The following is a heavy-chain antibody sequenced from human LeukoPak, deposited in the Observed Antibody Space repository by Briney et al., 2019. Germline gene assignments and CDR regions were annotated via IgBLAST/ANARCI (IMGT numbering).Heavy chain of an antibody. CDR2: INHSGST. D-gene: IGHD3-10*01. Sequence: SETLSLTCAVYGGSFSGYYWSWIRQPPGKGLEWIGEINHSGSTNYNPSLKSRVTISVDTSKNQFSLKLSSVTAADTAVYYCARGRPAVCGSGSYPYWGQGTLVTVSS. CDR3: ARGRPAVCGSGSYPY. V-gene: IGHV4-34*01. J-gene: IGHJ4*02. CDR1: GGSFSGYY.